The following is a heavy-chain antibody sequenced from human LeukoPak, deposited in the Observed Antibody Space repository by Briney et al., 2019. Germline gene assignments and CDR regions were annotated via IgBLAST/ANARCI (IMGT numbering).Heavy chain of an antibody. D-gene: IGHD2-15*01. CDR3: ARGRPALIDQRYCSGGSCYQLTNWFDP. J-gene: IGHJ5*02. Sequence: SETLSLTCTVSGGSISSYYWSWIRQPPGKGLEWIGEINHSGSTNYNPSLKSRVTISVDTSKNQFSLKLSSVTAADTAVYYCARGRPALIDQRYCSGGSCYQLTNWFDPWGQGTLVTVSS. CDR2: INHSGST. CDR1: GGSISSYY. V-gene: IGHV4-34*01.